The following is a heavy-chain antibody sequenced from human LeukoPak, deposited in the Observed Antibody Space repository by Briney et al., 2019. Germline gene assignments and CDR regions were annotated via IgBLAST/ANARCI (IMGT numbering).Heavy chain of an antibody. CDR2: IYSTGIT. D-gene: IGHD1-7*01. CDR1: GGSIKSYY. CDR3: ARDRDWNYWFDP. Sequence: SETLSLTCTVSGGSIKSYYWNWIRQPTGKGLEWIGRIYSTGITNYNPSLKSRVTMSVDSSKNQFSLKLRSVTAADTAVYHCARDRDWNYWFDPWGRGIPVLVSS. V-gene: IGHV4-4*07. J-gene: IGHJ5*02.